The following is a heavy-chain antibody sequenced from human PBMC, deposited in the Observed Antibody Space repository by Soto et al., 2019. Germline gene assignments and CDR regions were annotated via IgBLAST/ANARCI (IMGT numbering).Heavy chain of an antibody. V-gene: IGHV1-69*08. Sequence: QVQLMPSGAEVKKPGSSGKVSCKASGDTFRTYTISWVRQAPGQGLEWMGRIIPIIGTANYAQKFQGRVTITADKSTTTAYMELNSLRSEDTAVYYCAIDRGSGWPFDYWGQGTLVTVSS. CDR1: GDTFRTYT. CDR2: IIPIIGTA. J-gene: IGHJ4*02. CDR3: AIDRGSGWPFDY. D-gene: IGHD6-19*01.